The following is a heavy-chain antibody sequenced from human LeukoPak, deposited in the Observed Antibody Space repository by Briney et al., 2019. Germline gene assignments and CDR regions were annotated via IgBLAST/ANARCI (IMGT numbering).Heavy chain of an antibody. J-gene: IGHJ5*02. CDR1: GVSFSGYY. D-gene: IGHD6-19*01. CDR2: INHSGST. V-gene: IGHV4-34*01. Sequence: SGTLSLTCAVYGVSFSGYYWSWIRQPPGKGLEWIGEINHSGSTNYNPSLKSRVTISVDTSKNQFSLKLSSVTAADTAVYYCARGGVAVAGTHWFDPWGRGTLVTVSS. CDR3: ARGGVAVAGTHWFDP.